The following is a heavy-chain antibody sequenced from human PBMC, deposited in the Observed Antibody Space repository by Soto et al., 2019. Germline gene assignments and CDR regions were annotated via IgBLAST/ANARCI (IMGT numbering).Heavy chain of an antibody. V-gene: IGHV3-33*01. CDR3: ARDGYCSGGSCYSVPVFDY. D-gene: IGHD2-15*01. CDR2: LWYDGSNK. J-gene: IGHJ4*02. CDR1: EFPFISYA. Sequence: QVQLVEPGGGVVQLGRSLEPSGPGPEFPFISYALNWSRQAPGKGLGWGAVLWYDGSNKNYADSVKGRLTISRDNSKNTLYLQMNSLRAEDTAVYYCARDGYCSGGSCYSVPVFDYWGQGTLVTVSS.